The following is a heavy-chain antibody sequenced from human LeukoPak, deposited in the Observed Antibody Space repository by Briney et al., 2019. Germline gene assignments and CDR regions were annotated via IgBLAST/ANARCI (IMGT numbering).Heavy chain of an antibody. CDR2: TYFRSKWKN. CDR3: ARRSLGNWFDP. D-gene: IGHD7-27*01. Sequence: SQTLSPTRDISGDSVSGDSVTWNWISQSPSRGLEWLGRTYFRSKWKNDYAESVKSRIAINPDTSKNQFSLHLNSVTPEDTAVYFCARRSLGNWFDPWGQGTLVAVSS. CDR1: GDSVSGDSVT. J-gene: IGHJ5*02. V-gene: IGHV6-1*01.